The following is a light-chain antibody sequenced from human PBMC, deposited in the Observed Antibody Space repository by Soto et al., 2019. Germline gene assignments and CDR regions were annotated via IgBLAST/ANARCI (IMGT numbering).Light chain of an antibody. CDR3: QQRSIWPLT. V-gene: IGKV3-11*01. J-gene: IGKJ4*01. Sequence: LTRAAATRDLTPGRRSSRASRATENLRTFLAWYQQKAGQAPRLLIYDASNRATGIPDRFSGSGSGTDFALTLSRLAPEDSAGYYCQQRSIWPLTFGGGTRLDIK. CDR2: DAS. CDR1: ENLRTF.